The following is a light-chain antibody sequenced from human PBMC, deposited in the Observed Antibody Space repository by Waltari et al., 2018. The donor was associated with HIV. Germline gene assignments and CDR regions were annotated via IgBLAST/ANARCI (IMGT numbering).Light chain of an antibody. V-gene: IGLV3-19*01. CDR3: ASRDNNGKRVL. Sequence: SSELTQDPIVSVTLGQTVTITCQGDSRRRYYANWHQLKPVQAPILVIYDKNTRPSVIPDRFSGSTSGNTASLTITESQAEDEADYFCASRDNNGKRVLFGGGTKLTVL. CDR2: DKN. CDR1: SRRRYY. J-gene: IGLJ3*02.